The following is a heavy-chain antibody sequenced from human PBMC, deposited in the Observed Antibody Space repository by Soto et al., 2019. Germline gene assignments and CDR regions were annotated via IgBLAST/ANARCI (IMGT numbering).Heavy chain of an antibody. J-gene: IGHJ5*02. V-gene: IGHV4-30-2*01. CDR1: SGSISSDGYS. CDR3: ARVPSP. Sequence: SXTLSLTCAVSSGSISSDGYSWSWIRQPPGKGLEWIGYIYHSGSTYYNPSLKSRVTISVDRSKNQFSLKLSSVTAADTAVYYCARVPSPWGQGTLVTVSS. CDR2: IYHSGST.